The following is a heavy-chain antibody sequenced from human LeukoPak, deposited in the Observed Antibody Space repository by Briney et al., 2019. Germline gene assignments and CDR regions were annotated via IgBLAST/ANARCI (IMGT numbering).Heavy chain of an antibody. CDR1: GGTFRSYA. CDR2: IIPIFGTA. J-gene: IGHJ6*02. Sequence: SVKVSCKASGGTFRSYAISWVRQAPGQGLEWMGGIIPIFGTANYAQKFQGRVTITADESTSTAYMELSSLRSEDTAVYYCARAAKKGLSAYYYYGMDVWGQGTTVTVSS. V-gene: IGHV1-69*13. CDR3: ARAAKKGLSAYYYYGMDV. D-gene: IGHD2-2*01.